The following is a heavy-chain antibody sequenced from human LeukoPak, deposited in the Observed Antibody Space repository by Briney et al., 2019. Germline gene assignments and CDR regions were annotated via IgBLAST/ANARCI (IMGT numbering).Heavy chain of an antibody. CDR3: GRAYCGGDCYLNWFDP. Sequence: PSETLSLTCTVSGGSISSSSYYWGWIRQPPGKGLEWLGSIYYSGSTYYNPSLKSRVTISVDTSKNQFSLKLSSVTAADTAVYYCGRAYCGGDCYLNWFDPWGQGTLVTVST. J-gene: IGHJ5*02. CDR2: IYYSGST. V-gene: IGHV4-39*01. CDR1: GGSISSSSYY. D-gene: IGHD2-21*01.